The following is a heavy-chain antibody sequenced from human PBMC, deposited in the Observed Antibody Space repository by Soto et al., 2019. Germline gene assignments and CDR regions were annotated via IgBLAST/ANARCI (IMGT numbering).Heavy chain of an antibody. CDR2: ISSSSSYI. J-gene: IGHJ2*01. CDR3: ARDRVEMATIGNFDL. Sequence: LRLSCAASGFTFSSYSMNCVRQAPVKGLEWVSSISSSSSYIYYADSVKGRFTISRDNAKNSLYLQMNSLRAEDTAVYYCARDRVEMATIGNFDLWGRGTLVTVSS. D-gene: IGHD5-12*01. V-gene: IGHV3-21*01. CDR1: GFTFSSYS.